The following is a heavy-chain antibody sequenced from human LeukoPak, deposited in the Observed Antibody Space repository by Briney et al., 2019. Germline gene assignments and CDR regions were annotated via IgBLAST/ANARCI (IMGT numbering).Heavy chain of an antibody. J-gene: IGHJ4*02. D-gene: IGHD6-19*01. Sequence: PGGSLRLSCAASGFTFNDYAMSWVRHTPGKGLEWVSGTNWDGGRTGYADSVKGRFTISRDNAKNSLYLQMNSLRVEDTAVYYCAKDGTQWLGAYYFDYWGRGTLVTVSS. CDR2: TNWDGGRT. CDR3: AKDGTQWLGAYYFDY. CDR1: GFTFNDYA. V-gene: IGHV3-20*04.